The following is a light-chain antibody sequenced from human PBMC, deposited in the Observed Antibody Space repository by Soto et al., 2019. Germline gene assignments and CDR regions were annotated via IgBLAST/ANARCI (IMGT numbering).Light chain of an antibody. CDR3: QQRSNWPLT. J-gene: IGKJ5*01. CDR1: QSVSSY. Sequence: EIVXTQAPATLSLSPGERATLSCRASQSVSSYLAWYQQKPGQAPRLLVYDASNRATGIPARFSGSGSGTDFTLTISSLEPEDFAVYYCQQRSNWPLTFGPGTRWRL. V-gene: IGKV3-11*01. CDR2: DAS.